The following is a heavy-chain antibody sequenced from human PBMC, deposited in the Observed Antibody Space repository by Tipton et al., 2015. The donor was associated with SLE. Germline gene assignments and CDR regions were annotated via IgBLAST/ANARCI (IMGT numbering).Heavy chain of an antibody. J-gene: IGHJ4*02. CDR3: ASTGGSSSWSFDY. Sequence: QLVQSGAEVKKPGASVKVSCKASGYTFTSNGINWVRQAPGQGLEWMGIINPSGGSTSYAQKFQGRVTMTRDTSTSTVYMDLSSLRSEGTAVYYCASTGGSSSWSFDYWGQGTLVTISS. D-gene: IGHD6-13*01. CDR2: INPSGGST. CDR1: GYTFTSNG. V-gene: IGHV1-46*01.